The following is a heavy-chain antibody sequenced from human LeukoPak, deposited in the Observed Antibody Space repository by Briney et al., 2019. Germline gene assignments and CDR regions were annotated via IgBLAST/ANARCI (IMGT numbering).Heavy chain of an antibody. CDR1: GGTFSSYA. V-gene: IGHV1-69*01. Sequence: SVKVSCKASGGTFSSYAISWVRQAPGQGLEWMGGIIPIFGTANYAQKFQGRVTTTADESTSTAYMELRRLRYVDTAGYYCARVGSLYCSVGSCYWFDPWGQGTLVIVFS. J-gene: IGHJ5*02. CDR2: IIPIFGTA. CDR3: ARVGSLYCSVGSCYWFDP. D-gene: IGHD2-15*01.